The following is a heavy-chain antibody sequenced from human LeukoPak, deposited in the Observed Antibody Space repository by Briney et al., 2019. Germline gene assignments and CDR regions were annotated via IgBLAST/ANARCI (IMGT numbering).Heavy chain of an antibody. V-gene: IGHV3-49*03. CDR1: GFTFGDYA. CDR3: TRDLQAYDILTGYYRGIDYYYGMDV. Sequence: GGSLRLSCTAYGFTFGDYAMSWFRQAPGKGLEWVGFIRSKAYGGTTEYAASVKGRFTISRDDSKSIAYLQMNSLKTEDTAVYYCTRDLQAYDILTGYYRGIDYYYGMDVWGQGTTVTVSS. J-gene: IGHJ6*02. CDR2: IRSKAYGGTT. D-gene: IGHD3-9*01.